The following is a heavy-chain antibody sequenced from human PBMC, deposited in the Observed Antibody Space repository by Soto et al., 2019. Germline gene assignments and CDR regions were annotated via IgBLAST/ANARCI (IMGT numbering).Heavy chain of an antibody. CDR1: GFTFGSYG. CDR3: TRVGGSVSGMDV. CDR2: IWYDGSNK. V-gene: IGHV3-33*01. D-gene: IGHD1-26*01. J-gene: IGHJ6*02. Sequence: GGSLRLSCAASGFTFGSYGMHWVRQAPGKGLECVAVIWYDGSNKYYADSVKGRFTISRDNSKNTLYLQMNSLRAEDTAVYYCTRVGGSVSGMDVWGQGTTVTVSS.